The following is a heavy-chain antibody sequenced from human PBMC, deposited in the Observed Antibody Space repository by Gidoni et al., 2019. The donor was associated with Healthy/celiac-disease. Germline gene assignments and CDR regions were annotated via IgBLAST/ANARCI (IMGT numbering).Heavy chain of an antibody. V-gene: IGHV4-59*01. CDR2: IYYSGST. D-gene: IGHD3-10*01. J-gene: IGHJ4*02. CDR1: GCSISSYY. Sequence: QVQLQESGPGLVKPSETLSLTCTVSGCSISSYYWSWIRQPPGKGLEWIVYIYYSGSTNYNPSLKSRVTISVDTSKNQFSLKLSSVTAADTAVYYCARAGGEYYFDYWGQGTLVTVSS. CDR3: ARAGGEYYFDY.